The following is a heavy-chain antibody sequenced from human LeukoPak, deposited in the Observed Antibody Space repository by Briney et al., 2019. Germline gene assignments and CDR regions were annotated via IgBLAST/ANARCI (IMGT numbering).Heavy chain of an antibody. J-gene: IGHJ4*02. Sequence: PSETLSLTCTVSGDSISSHSGDYYWSWIRQPAGRGLEWVGRVLTTGNTDYNASLESRVTISLDASKDQFSLNLTSVTAADTAVYFCGRLGSGTLKFDTWGQGILVTVSS. D-gene: IGHD1-7*01. CDR1: GDSISSHSGDYY. CDR2: VLTTGNT. CDR3: GRLGSGTLKFDT. V-gene: IGHV4-61*02.